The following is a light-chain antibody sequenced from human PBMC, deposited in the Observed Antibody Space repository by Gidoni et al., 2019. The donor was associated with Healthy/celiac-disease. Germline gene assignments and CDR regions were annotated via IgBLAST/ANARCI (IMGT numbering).Light chain of an antibody. CDR3: QQYGSSPPVWT. CDR2: GAS. Sequence: EIVLTQSPGTLSLSPGERATLSCRASQSVSSSYLAWYQQKPGQAPRLLIYGASSRATGFPDRFSGSGSGTDFTLTISRLEPEDFAVYYCQQYGSSPPVWTFGQGTKVEIK. CDR1: QSVSSSY. V-gene: IGKV3-20*01. J-gene: IGKJ1*01.